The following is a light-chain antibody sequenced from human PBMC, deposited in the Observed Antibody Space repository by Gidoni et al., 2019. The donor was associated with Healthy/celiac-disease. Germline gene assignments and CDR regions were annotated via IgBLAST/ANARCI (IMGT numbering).Light chain of an antibody. CDR3: QQCYSTLLT. J-gene: IGKJ1*01. V-gene: IGKV1-39*01. CDR1: QSISSY. CDR2: AAS. Sequence: DIQMTQSPSSLSASVGDRVTITCRASQSISSYLNWYQQKPGKAPKLLIYAASSLQSGVPSRFSGSGSGTDFTLTISSLQPDDFATYYCQQCYSTLLTFGQGTKVEIK.